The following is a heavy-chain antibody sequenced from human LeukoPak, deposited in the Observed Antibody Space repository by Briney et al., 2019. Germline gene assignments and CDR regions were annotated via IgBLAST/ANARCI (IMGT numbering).Heavy chain of an antibody. Sequence: SETLSLTCTVSGDSISSDYWSWIRQPPGKGLEWIGYIYYSGTTTYNPSLKSRVTISVDMSKNQFSLRLSSVIAADTAVYYCARGAEKYRGYDWGGHAFDIGGQGTRVTVSS. D-gene: IGHD5-12*01. J-gene: IGHJ3*02. V-gene: IGHV4-59*01. CDR2: IYYSGTT. CDR3: ARGAEKYRGYDWGGHAFDI. CDR1: GDSISSDY.